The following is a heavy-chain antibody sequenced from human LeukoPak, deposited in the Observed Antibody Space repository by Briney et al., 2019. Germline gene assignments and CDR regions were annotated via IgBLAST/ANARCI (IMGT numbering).Heavy chain of an antibody. J-gene: IGHJ4*02. D-gene: IGHD3-3*01. V-gene: IGHV4-59*01. Sequence: KPSETLSLTCTVSSGSIDNYYWRWIRQPAGKGLEWIAHIYFSRNTNYNPSLKSRVTISVDRSKNQFSLKLRSVTAADTAVYYCARHLWSEYHKFDYWGQGFLVTVSS. CDR2: IYFSRNT. CDR1: SGSIDNYY. CDR3: ARHLWSEYHKFDY.